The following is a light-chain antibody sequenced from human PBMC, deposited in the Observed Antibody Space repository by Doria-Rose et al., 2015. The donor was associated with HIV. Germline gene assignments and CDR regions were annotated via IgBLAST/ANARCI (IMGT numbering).Light chain of an antibody. CDR1: QSLSSTY. Sequence: TQSPGTLSLSPGERATLSCRANQSLSSTYLAWYQQKPGQAPSLLIYDGSTRATGIPDRFSASGSGTDFTLTINRLEPEDFALYYCHQYGTSWTFGQGTKVEI. V-gene: IGKV3-20*01. J-gene: IGKJ1*01. CDR3: HQYGTSWT. CDR2: DGS.